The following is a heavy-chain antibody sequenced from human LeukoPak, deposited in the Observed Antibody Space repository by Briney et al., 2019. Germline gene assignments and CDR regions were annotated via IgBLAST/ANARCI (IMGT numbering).Heavy chain of an antibody. CDR3: ARGDDWSPFTFDY. D-gene: IGHD3-9*01. J-gene: IGHJ4*02. V-gene: IGHV1-3*03. CDR2: INAGNGNT. Sequence: GGSLRLSCAASGFTFNNYGMHWVRQAPGQRLEWMGWINAGNGNTRYSQEFQGRVTITRDTSASTAYMELSSLRSEDMAVYYCARGDDWSPFTFDYWGQGTLVTVSS. CDR1: GFTFNNYG.